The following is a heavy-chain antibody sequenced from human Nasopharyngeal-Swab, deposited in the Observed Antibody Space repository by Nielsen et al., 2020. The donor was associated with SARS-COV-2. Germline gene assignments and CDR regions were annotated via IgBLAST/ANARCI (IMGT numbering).Heavy chain of an antibody. J-gene: IGHJ6*02. CDR1: GGSISSYY. CDR2: IYYSGST. CDR3: ARDSVAGSSSAYYYYGMGV. Sequence: SETLSLTCTVSGGSISSYYWSWIRQPPGKGLEWIGYIYYSGSTNYNPSLKSRVTISVDTSKNQFSLKLSSVTAADTAVYYCARDSVAGSSSAYYYYGMGVWGQGTTVTVSS. V-gene: IGHV4-59*13. D-gene: IGHD6-6*01.